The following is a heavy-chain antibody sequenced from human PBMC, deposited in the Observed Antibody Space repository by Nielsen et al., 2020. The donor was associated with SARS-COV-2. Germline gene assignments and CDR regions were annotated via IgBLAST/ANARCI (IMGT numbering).Heavy chain of an antibody. CDR1: GFTFSSYA. Sequence: GESLKISCAASGFTFSSYAMHWVRQAPGKGLEWVAVISYDGSNKYYADSVKGRFTISRDNSKNTLYLQMNSLRAEGTAVYYCAKGRPRSSSSDYGMDVWGQGTTVTVSS. J-gene: IGHJ6*02. D-gene: IGHD6-6*01. CDR2: ISYDGSNK. CDR3: AKGRPRSSSSDYGMDV. V-gene: IGHV3-30-3*01.